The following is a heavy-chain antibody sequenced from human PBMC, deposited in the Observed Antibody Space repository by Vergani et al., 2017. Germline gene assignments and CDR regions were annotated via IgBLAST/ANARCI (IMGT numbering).Heavy chain of an antibody. CDR1: GFTFSSYG. CDR3: ARGSDYGDYGAFDY. Sequence: QVQLVESGGGVVQPGRSLRLSCAASGFTFSSYGMHWVRQAPGKGLEWVAVIWYDGSNKYYADSVKGRFTISRDNSKNTLYLQMNSLRAKDTAVYYCARGSDYGDYGAFDYWGQGTLVTVSS. J-gene: IGHJ4*02. V-gene: IGHV3-33*01. CDR2: IWYDGSNK. D-gene: IGHD4-17*01.